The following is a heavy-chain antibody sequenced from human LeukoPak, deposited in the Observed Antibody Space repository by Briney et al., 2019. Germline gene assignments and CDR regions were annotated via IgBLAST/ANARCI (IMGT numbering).Heavy chain of an antibody. CDR2: IIPIFGTA. Sequence: GASVKVSCRASGGTFSSYAISWVRQAPGQGLEWMGGIIPIFGTANYAQKFQGRVTITADESTSTAYMELSSLRSEDTAVYYCARETTYCSSTSCYPNWFDPWGQGTLVTVSS. V-gene: IGHV1-69*13. CDR3: ARETTYCSSTSCYPNWFDP. J-gene: IGHJ5*02. D-gene: IGHD2-2*01. CDR1: GGTFSSYA.